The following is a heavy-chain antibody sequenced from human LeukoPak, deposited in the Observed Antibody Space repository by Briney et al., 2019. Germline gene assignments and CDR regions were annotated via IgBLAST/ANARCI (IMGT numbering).Heavy chain of an antibody. V-gene: IGHV4-38-2*02. CDR3: VRGIAVAGTRYYFDY. CDR2: LYHSGST. Sequence: SETLSLTCTVSGYSISSGYYWGWIRQPPGKGLERIGSLYHSGSTYYNPSLKSRVTISVDTSKNQSSLKLSSVTAADTAVYYCVRGIAVAGTRYYFDYWGQGTLVTVSS. J-gene: IGHJ4*02. D-gene: IGHD6-19*01. CDR1: GYSISSGYY.